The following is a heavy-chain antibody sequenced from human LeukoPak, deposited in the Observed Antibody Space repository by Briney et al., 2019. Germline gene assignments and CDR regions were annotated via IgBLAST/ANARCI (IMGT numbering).Heavy chain of an antibody. Sequence: PGGSLRLSCAASGFTVSNAWMSWVRQAPGKGLEWGGRIKSKTDGGTTDYAAPVKGRFTISRDDSKNTLYLQMNSLKTEDTAVYYCTTDPDSWLFVDYWGQGTLVTVSS. V-gene: IGHV3-15*01. CDR1: GFTVSNAW. D-gene: IGHD3-9*01. CDR3: TTDPDSWLFVDY. J-gene: IGHJ4*02. CDR2: IKSKTDGGTT.